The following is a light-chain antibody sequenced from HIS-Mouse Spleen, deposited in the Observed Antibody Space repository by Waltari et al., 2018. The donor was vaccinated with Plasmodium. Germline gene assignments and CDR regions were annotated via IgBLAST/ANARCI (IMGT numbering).Light chain of an antibody. CDR3: YSTDSSGNHRV. J-gene: IGLJ3*02. V-gene: IGLV3-10*01. Sequence: SYDLPHQPSVSVPPGQPARTTSPGVAFPKKFVYWYQQKSGQPPVLVIYEDSKRPSGIPERFSGSSSGTMATLTISGAQVEDEADYYCYSTDSSGNHRVFGGGTKLTVL. CDR1: AFPKKF. CDR2: EDS.